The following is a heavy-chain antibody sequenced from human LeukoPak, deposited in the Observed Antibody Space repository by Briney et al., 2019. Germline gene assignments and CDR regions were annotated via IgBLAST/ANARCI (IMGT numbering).Heavy chain of an antibody. D-gene: IGHD2-2*01. Sequence: PGGSLRLSCAASGCTLSSFGMNWVRQDPGRGVEGVLYIGYTTSTIYYADSVKGRFTISRDNAKNSLYLQMNSLRAEDTAVYYCARDRGYCRGTTCYAYYFDSWGQGTLVTVSS. CDR2: IGYTTSTI. J-gene: IGHJ4*02. CDR1: GCTLSSFG. V-gene: IGHV3-48*04. CDR3: ARDRGYCRGTTCYAYYFDS.